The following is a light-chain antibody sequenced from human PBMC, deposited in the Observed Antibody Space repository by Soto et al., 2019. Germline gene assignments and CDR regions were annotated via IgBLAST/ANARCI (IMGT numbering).Light chain of an antibody. V-gene: IGLV1-40*01. CDR1: SSNIGAGYD. J-gene: IGLJ1*01. CDR3: QSYDSSLSPYV. CDR2: ANS. Sequence: QSVLTQPPSGSGDPGQRVTISCTWSSSNIGAGYDVHWYQQLPGTAPKLLIYANSNRPSGVPDRFSGSKSGTSASLAITGLHAEDEADYYCQSYDSSLSPYVFGTGTKLTVL.